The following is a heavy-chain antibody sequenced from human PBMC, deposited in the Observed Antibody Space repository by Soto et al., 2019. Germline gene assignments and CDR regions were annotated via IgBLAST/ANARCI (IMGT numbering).Heavy chain of an antibody. CDR1: GDSVSTNSGA. Sequence: SQTLSLTCAISGDSVSTNSGAWNWIRQSPSRGLEWRGRTFYRSRWYSDYADSVKGRININSDTSKNQFSLQLSSVTPEDTAVYYCARAGSTMYRLHPHFDYWGQGTLVTVSS. CDR2: TFYRSRWYS. D-gene: IGHD3-9*01. V-gene: IGHV6-1*01. CDR3: ARAGSTMYRLHPHFDY. J-gene: IGHJ4*02.